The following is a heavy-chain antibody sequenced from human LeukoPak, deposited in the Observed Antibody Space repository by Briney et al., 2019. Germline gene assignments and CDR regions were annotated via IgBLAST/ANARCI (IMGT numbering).Heavy chain of an antibody. CDR1: GFNFRSYG. CDR2: ISASKCKP. V-gene: IGHV3-23*01. CDR3: AKDSSGLWFGENN. J-gene: IGHJ4*02. Sequence: GGSLRLSCAASGFNFRSYGMSWVRQAPGKGLNGVSGISASKCKPYYPDPVKGWFSISRDNSKNTLYLQANRLRGEDTAVYYCAKDSSGLWFGENNWGQGTLVTVSS. D-gene: IGHD3-10*01.